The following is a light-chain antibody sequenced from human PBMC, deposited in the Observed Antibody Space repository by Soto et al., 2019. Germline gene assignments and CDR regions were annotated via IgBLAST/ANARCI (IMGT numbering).Light chain of an antibody. CDR1: QSVSSN. CDR2: GAT. CDR3: QQYNYWPSWT. V-gene: IGKV3-15*01. Sequence: EIVMTQSPATLSVSPWERATLSCRASQSVSSNLAWYQQKPGQAPRLLIYGATTRATGIPDRFSGSGSETQFTLTISSLQSEDFAVYYCQQYNYWPSWTFGQGTKVDIK. J-gene: IGKJ1*01.